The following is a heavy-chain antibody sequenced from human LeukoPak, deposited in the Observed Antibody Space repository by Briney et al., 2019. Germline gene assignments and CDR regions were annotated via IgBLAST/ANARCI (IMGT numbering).Heavy chain of an antibody. J-gene: IGHJ4*02. CDR1: GGSISSGDYY. CDR2: IYYSGST. V-gene: IGHV4-30-4*01. D-gene: IGHD5/OR15-5a*01. Sequence: SETLSLTCTVSGGSISSGDYYWSWIRQPPGKGLEWIGYIYYSGSTYYNPSLKSRVTISVDTSKNQFSLKLSSVTAADTAVYYCARNKLVYPLDYWGQGTLVTVSS. CDR3: ARNKLVYPLDY.